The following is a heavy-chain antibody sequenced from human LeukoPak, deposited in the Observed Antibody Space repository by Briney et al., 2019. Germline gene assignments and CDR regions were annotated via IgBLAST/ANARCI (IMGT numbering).Heavy chain of an antibody. CDR3: ASGSDYFEGYFDY. D-gene: IGHD3-9*01. J-gene: IGHJ4*02. V-gene: IGHV4-61*02. CDR2: IYTSGST. CDR1: GGSISSGSYC. Sequence: SETLSLTCTVSGGSISSGSYCWSWIRQPAGKGLEWIGRIYTSGSTNYNPSLKSRVTISVDTSKNQFSLKLSSVTAADTAVYYCASGSDYFEGYFDYWGQGTLVTVSS.